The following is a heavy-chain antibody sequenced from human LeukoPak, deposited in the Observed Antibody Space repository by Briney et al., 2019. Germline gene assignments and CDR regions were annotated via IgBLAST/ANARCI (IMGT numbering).Heavy chain of an antibody. CDR2: IYHSGNT. J-gene: IGHJ4*02. V-gene: IGHV4-30-4*08. CDR3: ARRGTRITIVGVVINDFDY. Sequence: SETLSLTCTVSGGSISSGDYYWSWIRQPPGKGLEWIGYIYHSGNTYYNPSLKSRLTISVDTPRNQFSLKLRSVTAADTAVYYCARRGTRITIVGVVINDFDYWGQGTLVTVSS. CDR1: GGSISSGDYY. D-gene: IGHD3-3*01.